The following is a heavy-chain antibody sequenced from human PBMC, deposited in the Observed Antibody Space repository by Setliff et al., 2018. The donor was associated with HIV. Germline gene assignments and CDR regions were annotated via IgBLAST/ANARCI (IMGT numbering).Heavy chain of an antibody. CDR2: IYTSGST. CDR1: GGVLSSGSDN. Sequence: PSETLSLTCAVSGGVLSSGSDNWNWSRQPAGKGLEWTGRIYTSGSTNYNPSLKSRVTISVDTSKNQFSLKLSFVPAADTAAYYCAREVYYYYGMDVCGQGSTVTVSS. J-gene: IGHJ6*02. CDR3: AREVYYYYGMDV. V-gene: IGHV4-61*02.